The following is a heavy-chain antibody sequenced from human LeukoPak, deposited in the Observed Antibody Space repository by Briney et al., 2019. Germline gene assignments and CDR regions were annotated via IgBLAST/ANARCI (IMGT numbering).Heavy chain of an antibody. Sequence: PGGSLRLSRAASGFTFTSYAMSWVRQAPGKGLEWVSGISGSGGSTYYADSVKGRFTISRDNSKNTLYLQMNSLRAEDTAVYYCAKGEYSYGPFDYWGQGTLVTVSS. V-gene: IGHV3-23*01. CDR1: GFTFTSYA. CDR2: ISGSGGST. J-gene: IGHJ4*02. D-gene: IGHD5-18*01. CDR3: AKGEYSYGPFDY.